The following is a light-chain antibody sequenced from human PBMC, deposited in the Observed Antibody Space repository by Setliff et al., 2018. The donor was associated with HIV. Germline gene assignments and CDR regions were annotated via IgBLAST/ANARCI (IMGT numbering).Light chain of an antibody. V-gene: IGLV2-14*01. CDR1: NSDIGSYDF. CDR3: SSYTNISTRV. CDR2: EVT. J-gene: IGLJ1*01. Sequence: QCALTQPASVSGSPGQSITISCTGSNSDIGSYDFVSWYQHHPGKAPKLMIYEVTNRPSGVSNRFSASKSGNTASLTISGLRTEDEADYYCSSYTNISTRVFGTGTKVTVL.